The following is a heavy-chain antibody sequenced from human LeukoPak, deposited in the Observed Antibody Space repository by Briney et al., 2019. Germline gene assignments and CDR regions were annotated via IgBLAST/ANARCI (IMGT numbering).Heavy chain of an antibody. J-gene: IGHJ4*02. CDR1: GFTFDDYA. CDR2: ISWNSGSI. D-gene: IGHD3-22*01. Sequence: GRSLRLPCAASGFTFDDYAMHWVRQAPGKGLEWVSGISWNSGSIGYADSVKGRFTISRDNAKNSLYLQMNSLRAEDTALYYCAKGQSYYDSSGYTPGVDYWGQGTLVTVSS. V-gene: IGHV3-9*01. CDR3: AKGQSYYDSSGYTPGVDY.